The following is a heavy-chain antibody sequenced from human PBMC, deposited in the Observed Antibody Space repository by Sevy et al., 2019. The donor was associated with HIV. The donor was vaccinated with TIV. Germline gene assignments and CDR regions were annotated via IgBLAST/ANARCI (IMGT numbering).Heavy chain of an antibody. CDR1: GFTFSTYW. J-gene: IGHJ6*02. D-gene: IGHD2-2*01. CDR3: ARDCSSTSCLWGLDV. CDR2: IKKDGSEK. Sequence: GGSLRLSCAASGFTFSTYWMSWVRQAPGKGLEWVANIKKDGSEKYYVDSWKGRFTISRDNAKSSLYLQMKSLRAEDTAVYYCARDCSSTSCLWGLDVWGQGTTVTVSS. V-gene: IGHV3-7*03.